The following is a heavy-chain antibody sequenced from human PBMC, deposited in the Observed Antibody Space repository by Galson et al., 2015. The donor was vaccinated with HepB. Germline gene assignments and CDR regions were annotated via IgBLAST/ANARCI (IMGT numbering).Heavy chain of an antibody. Sequence: SLRLSCAASGFTFSSYAMSWVRQAPGKGLEWVSGISGSGGSTYYADSVKGRFTISRDNSKNTLSLQMNSLRAEDTAVYYCAKGPRRYKWNPPGVWGQGTTVTVSS. D-gene: IGHD1-20*01. CDR2: ISGSGGST. V-gene: IGHV3-23*01. J-gene: IGHJ6*02. CDR3: AKGPRRYKWNPPGV. CDR1: GFTFSSYA.